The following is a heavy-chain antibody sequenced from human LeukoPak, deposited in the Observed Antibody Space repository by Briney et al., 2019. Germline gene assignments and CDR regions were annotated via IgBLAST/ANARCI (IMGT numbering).Heavy chain of an antibody. Sequence: PSQTLSLSCTVSGGSISSGGYYWSWIRQHPGKGLEWIGYLYYSGSTDYNPSLKSRFTMSVDTPKNQFSLKLSSVTAAGTAVYYCASADYDMAFDIWGQGTMVTVSS. D-gene: IGHD3-9*01. CDR2: LYYSGST. J-gene: IGHJ3*02. CDR3: ASADYDMAFDI. CDR1: GGSISSGGYY. V-gene: IGHV4-31*03.